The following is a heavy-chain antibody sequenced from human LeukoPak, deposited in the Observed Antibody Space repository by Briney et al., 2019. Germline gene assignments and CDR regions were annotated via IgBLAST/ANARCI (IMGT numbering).Heavy chain of an antibody. V-gene: IGHV4-31*03. Sequence: PSETLSLTCTVSGGSISDGGYYRSWIRQHPGKGLEWIGYIYYSGSTYYNPSLKSRVTISVDTSKNQFSLKLSSVTAADTAVYYCARDQRGAYLFDYWGQGTLVTVSS. CDR2: IYYSGST. CDR1: GGSISDGGYY. CDR3: ARDQRGAYLFDY. J-gene: IGHJ4*02. D-gene: IGHD2-21*01.